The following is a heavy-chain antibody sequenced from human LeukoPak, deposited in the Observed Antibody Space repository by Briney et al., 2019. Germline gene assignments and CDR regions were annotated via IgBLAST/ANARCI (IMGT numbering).Heavy chain of an antibody. J-gene: IGHJ3*02. CDR3: ARAGGSGNYEDAFDI. V-gene: IGHV4-34*01. CDR1: GGSFSGYY. Sequence: SETLSLTCAVYGGSFSGYYWSWIRQPPGKGLEWIGEINHSGSTNYNPSLKSRVTISVDTSKNQFSLKLSSVTAADTAVYYCARAGGSGNYEDAFDIWGQGTMVTVSS. D-gene: IGHD3-10*01. CDR2: INHSGST.